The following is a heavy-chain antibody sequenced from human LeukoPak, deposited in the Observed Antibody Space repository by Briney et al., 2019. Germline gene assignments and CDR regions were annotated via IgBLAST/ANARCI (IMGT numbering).Heavy chain of an antibody. V-gene: IGHV3-11*04. Sequence: PGGSLRLSCAASGFTFSDYYMSWIRQAPGKGLEWVSYISSSGSIIYYADSVKGRFTISRDNAKNSLYLQMNSLRAEDTAVYYCARGGYDYVWGSYRSPFDYWGQGTLVTVSS. J-gene: IGHJ4*02. D-gene: IGHD3-16*02. CDR1: GFTFSDYY. CDR3: ARGGYDYVWGSYRSPFDY. CDR2: ISSSGSII.